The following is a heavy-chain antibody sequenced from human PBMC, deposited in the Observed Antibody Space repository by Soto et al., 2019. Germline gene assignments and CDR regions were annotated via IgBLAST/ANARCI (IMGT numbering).Heavy chain of an antibody. Sequence: HLVQSGPEVKKPGASVSVSCRTSGDTFTNFGLGWVRQAPGQGLEWMGWIATYNSNRNYAQKFQGRLTLTTDTSTSTAYMELKSLGYDDTAVYYCARVVRGVVNWFDPWGQGTLVTVSS. D-gene: IGHD3-10*01. V-gene: IGHV1-18*01. CDR1: GDTFTNFG. CDR2: IATYNSNR. CDR3: ARVVRGVVNWFDP. J-gene: IGHJ5*02.